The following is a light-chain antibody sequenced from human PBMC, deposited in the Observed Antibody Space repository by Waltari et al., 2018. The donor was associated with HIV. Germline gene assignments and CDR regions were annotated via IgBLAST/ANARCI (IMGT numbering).Light chain of an antibody. Sequence: QSALTQPRSVSGSPGQSVTISCTGTSSGFGCYNYVSWYQQHPNKAPKLMIYDVTKRPSGVPDRFSGSKSGNTASLTISGLQADDEADYYCCAYAGSYTLFGGGTKVTVL. CDR1: SSGFGCYNY. V-gene: IGLV2-11*01. CDR3: CAYAGSYTL. CDR2: DVT. J-gene: IGLJ3*02.